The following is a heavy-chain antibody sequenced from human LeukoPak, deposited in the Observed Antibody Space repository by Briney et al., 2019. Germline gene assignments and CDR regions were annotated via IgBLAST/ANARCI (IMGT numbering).Heavy chain of an antibody. CDR2: IIPIFGTA. CDR3: ARALPGDGDLFFDY. CDR1: GGTFSSYA. D-gene: IGHD4-17*01. V-gene: IGHV1-69*05. J-gene: IGHJ4*02. Sequence: ASVNVSCKASGGTFSSYAISWVRQAPGQGLEWMGGIIPIFGTANYAQKFQGRVTITTDESTSTAYMELSSLRSEDTAVYYCARALPGDGDLFFDYWGQGTLVTVSS.